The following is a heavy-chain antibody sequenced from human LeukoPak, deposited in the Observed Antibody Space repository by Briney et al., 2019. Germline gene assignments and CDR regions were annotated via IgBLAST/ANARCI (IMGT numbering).Heavy chain of an antibody. CDR2: ISGSGGST. V-gene: IGHV3-23*01. J-gene: IGHJ4*02. D-gene: IGHD6-13*01. Sequence: GGSLRLSCAASGFTFSSYAMSWVRQAPGKGLEWVSAISGSGGSTYYADSVKGRFTISRDNSKNTLYLQMNGLRAEDTAVYYCAKSLHSSSWYYFDYWGQGTLVTVSS. CDR1: GFTFSSYA. CDR3: AKSLHSSSWYYFDY.